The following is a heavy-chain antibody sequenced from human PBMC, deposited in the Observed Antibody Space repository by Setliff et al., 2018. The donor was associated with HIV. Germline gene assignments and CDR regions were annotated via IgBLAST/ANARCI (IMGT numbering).Heavy chain of an antibody. CDR1: GYTFTSYG. V-gene: IGHV1-2*02. CDR2: SNPNSGDT. CDR3: ARGDNTRDYYYMDV. J-gene: IGHJ6*03. Sequence: ASVKVSCKASGYTFTSYGISWGRQAPGRGLEWMGWSNPNSGDTNYAQKFQGRVTMTRDTSISTAYMELSRLRSDDTAVYYCARGDNTRDYYYMDVWGKGATVTVSS. D-gene: IGHD2-15*01.